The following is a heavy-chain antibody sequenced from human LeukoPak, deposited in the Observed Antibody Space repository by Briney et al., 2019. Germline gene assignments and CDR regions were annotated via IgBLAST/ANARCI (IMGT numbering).Heavy chain of an antibody. J-gene: IGHJ5*02. D-gene: IGHD6-13*01. CDR3: AKDLSDSSSWYL. V-gene: IGHV3-23*01. CDR2: ISGSGGST. CDR1: GFTFSSYA. Sequence: PGGSLRLSCAASGFTFSSYAVSWVRQAPGKGLEWVSAISGSGGSTYYADSVKGRFTISRDNSKNTLYLQMNSLRAEDTAVYYCAKDLSDSSSWYLWGQGTLVTVSS.